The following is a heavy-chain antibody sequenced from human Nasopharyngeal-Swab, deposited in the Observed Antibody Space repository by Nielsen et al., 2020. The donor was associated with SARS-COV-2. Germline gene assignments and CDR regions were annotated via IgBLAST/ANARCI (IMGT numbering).Heavy chain of an antibody. CDR3: ARDESGDYLGLPFDY. CDR1: GASISSSINY. J-gene: IGHJ4*02. Sequence: SETLSLTCTVSGASISSSINYWGWIRQSPQKGPEWIGTVSYSGTANYNPSLNSRVTISVDTSKNQFSLKLISVTAADTAVHYCARDESGDYLGLPFDYWGQGTLVTVSS. D-gene: IGHD4-17*01. CDR2: VSYSGTA. V-gene: IGHV4-39*07.